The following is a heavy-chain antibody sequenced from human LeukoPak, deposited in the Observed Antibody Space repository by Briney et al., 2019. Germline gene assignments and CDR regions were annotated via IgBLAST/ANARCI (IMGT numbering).Heavy chain of an antibody. V-gene: IGHV4-59*01. D-gene: IGHD5-18*01. Sequence: PSETLSLTCTVSGGSISSYYWSWIRQPPGKGLEWIGYVYYSGSTNYNPSLKSRVTISVDTSKNQFSLKLSSVTAADTAVYYCARDSYSYGYYFDYWGQGTLVTVSS. J-gene: IGHJ4*02. CDR1: GGSISSYY. CDR3: ARDSYSYGYYFDY. CDR2: VYYSGST.